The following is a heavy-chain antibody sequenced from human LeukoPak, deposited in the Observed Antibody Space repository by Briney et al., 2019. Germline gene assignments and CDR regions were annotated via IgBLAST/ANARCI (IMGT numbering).Heavy chain of an antibody. CDR1: GYTFTSYG. CDR3: ARDPAPAGSDY. CDR2: ISAYNGNT. Sequence: GASVTVSCKASGYTFTSYGISWVRQAPGQGLEWMGLISAYNGNTNYAQKLQGRVTMTTDTPTSTAYTELRSLRSDDTAVYYCARDPAPAGSDYWGQGTLVTVSS. D-gene: IGHD2-2*01. V-gene: IGHV1-18*01. J-gene: IGHJ4*02.